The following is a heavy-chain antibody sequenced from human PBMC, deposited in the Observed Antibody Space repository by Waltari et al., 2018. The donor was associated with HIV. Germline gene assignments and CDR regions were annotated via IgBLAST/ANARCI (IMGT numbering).Heavy chain of an antibody. CDR2: IYTRGST. CDR3: ARGGYCSGGSCYGV. CDR1: GGSISSGSYS. Sequence: QVQLQESGPGLVKPSQTLSLTCTVSGGSISSGSYSWSWIRKPAGKGLEWLGRIYTRGSTNYNPSLKSRVTISVDTSKNQFSLKLSSVTAADTAVYYCARGGYCSGGSCYGVWGQGTLVTVSS. D-gene: IGHD2-15*01. V-gene: IGHV4-61*02. J-gene: IGHJ4*02.